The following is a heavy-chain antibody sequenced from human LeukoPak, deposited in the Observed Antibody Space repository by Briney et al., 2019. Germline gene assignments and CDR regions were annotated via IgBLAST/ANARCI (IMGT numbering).Heavy chain of an antibody. CDR3: ARGDYYDSSGYSAEYFQH. Sequence: GASVKVSCKASGYTFTSYGISWVRQAPGQGLGWMGWINTNTGNPTYAQGFTGRFVFSLDTSVSTAYLQISSLKAEDTAVYYCARGDYYDSSGYSAEYFQHWGQGTLVTVSS. V-gene: IGHV7-4-1*02. CDR1: GYTFTSYG. D-gene: IGHD3-22*01. CDR2: INTNTGNP. J-gene: IGHJ1*01.